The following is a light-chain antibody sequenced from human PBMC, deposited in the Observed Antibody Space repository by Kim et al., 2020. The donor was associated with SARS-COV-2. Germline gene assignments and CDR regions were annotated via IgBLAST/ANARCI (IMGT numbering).Light chain of an antibody. CDR3: SSYISNVV. CDR1: SSDIGGYNF. V-gene: IGLV2-14*01. Sequence: QSASVSGSPGQSITISCTGTSSDIGGYNFVSWYQQHPGKAPKLMIYDVSKRPSGVSNRFSGSKSGNTASLSITGLQAEDEADYFCSSYISNVVFGGGTQLTVL. CDR2: DVS. J-gene: IGLJ2*01.